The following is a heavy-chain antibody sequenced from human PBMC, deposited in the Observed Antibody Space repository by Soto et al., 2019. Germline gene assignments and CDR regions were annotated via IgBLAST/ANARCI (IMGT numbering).Heavy chain of an antibody. D-gene: IGHD2-15*01. CDR3: ARGLRYCSGGSCYTTYYYYGMDV. CDR2: INHSGST. J-gene: IGHJ6*02. Sequence: SETLSLTCAVYGGSFSGYYWSWIRQPPGKGLEWIGEINHSGSTNYNPSLKSRVTISVDTSKNQFSLKLSSVTAADTAVYYCARGLRYCSGGSCYTTYYYYGMDVWGQGTTVTV. V-gene: IGHV4-34*01. CDR1: GGSFSGYY.